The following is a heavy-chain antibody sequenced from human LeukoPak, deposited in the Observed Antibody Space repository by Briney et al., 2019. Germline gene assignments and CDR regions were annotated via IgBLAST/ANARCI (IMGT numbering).Heavy chain of an antibody. D-gene: IGHD6-13*01. CDR3: ARTQQKQLVRRVPLFGGTGYYYMDV. CDR2: IYYSGST. J-gene: IGHJ6*03. CDR1: GGSISSSSYY. V-gene: IGHV4-39*07. Sequence: SETLSLTCSVSGGSISSSSYYWAWIRQPPGKGLEWIASIYYSGSTYYNPSLRSRVTISVDTSKNQFSLKLSSVTAADTAVYYCARTQQKQLVRRVPLFGGTGYYYMDVWGKGTTVTVSS.